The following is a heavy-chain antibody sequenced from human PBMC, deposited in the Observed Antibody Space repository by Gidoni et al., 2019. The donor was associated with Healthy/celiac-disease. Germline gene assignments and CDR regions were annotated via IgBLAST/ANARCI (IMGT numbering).Heavy chain of an antibody. V-gene: IGHV4-59*01. CDR3: ARAGGLYSGSWN. CDR1: GGSISSYY. J-gene: IGHJ4*02. D-gene: IGHD1-26*01. CDR2: IYYSGST. Sequence: QVQLQESGPGLVKPSETLSLTCTVSGGSISSYYWSWIRQPPGKGLEWIGYIYYSGSTNYNPSLKSRVTISVDTSKNQFSLKLSSVTAADTAVYYCARAGGLYSGSWNWGQGTLVTVSS.